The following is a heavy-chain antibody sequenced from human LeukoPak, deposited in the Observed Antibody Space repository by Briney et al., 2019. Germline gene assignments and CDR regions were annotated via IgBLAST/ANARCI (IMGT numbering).Heavy chain of an antibody. J-gene: IGHJ3*02. Sequence: SETLSLTCTVSGGSISSGGYYWSWIRQHPGKGLEWIGRIYTSGSTNYNPSLKSRVTISVDTSKNQFSLKLSSVTAADTAVYYCAREQTAYSSGWYYAFDIWGQGTMVTVSS. CDR1: GGSISSGGYY. CDR3: AREQTAYSSGWYYAFDI. CDR2: IYTSGST. D-gene: IGHD6-19*01. V-gene: IGHV4-61*08.